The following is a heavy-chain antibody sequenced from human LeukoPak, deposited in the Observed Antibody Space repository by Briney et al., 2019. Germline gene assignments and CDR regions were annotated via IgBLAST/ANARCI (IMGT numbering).Heavy chain of an antibody. J-gene: IGHJ4*02. CDR3: ARWGYSGYYFDY. D-gene: IGHD5-12*01. V-gene: IGHV3-11*01. CDR2: ISSRGSTI. Sequence: PGGSLRLSCAASGFTFSDYYMSWLRQAPGKGLEWVSYISSRGSTIYYADSVKGRFTISRDNAKNSLYLQMNSLRAEDTAVYYCARWGYSGYYFDYWGQGTLVTVSS. CDR1: GFTFSDYY.